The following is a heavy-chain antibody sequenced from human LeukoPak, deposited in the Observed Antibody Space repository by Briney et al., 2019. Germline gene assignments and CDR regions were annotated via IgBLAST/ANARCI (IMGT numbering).Heavy chain of an antibody. V-gene: IGHV3-21*01. CDR1: GFTLSNYN. CDR3: ARVDDYDSSGYYYN. Sequence: PGGSLRLSCAASGFTLSNYNMNWVRQAPGKGLEWVSSISGSSSYIYYADSVKGRFTISRDNAKNSLYLQMNSLGAEDTAVYYCARVDDYDSSGYYYNWGQGALVTVSS. D-gene: IGHD3-22*01. J-gene: IGHJ4*02. CDR2: ISGSSSYI.